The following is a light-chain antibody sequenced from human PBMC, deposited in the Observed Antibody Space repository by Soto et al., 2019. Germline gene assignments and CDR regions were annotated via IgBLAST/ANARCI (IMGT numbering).Light chain of an antibody. J-gene: IGLJ1*01. CDR3: SSYTSSSTLEV. CDR2: DVS. CDR1: SNDVGGYNY. V-gene: IGLV2-14*01. Sequence: QYALTQPASVSGSPGQSITISCTGTSNDVGGYNYVSWYQQHPGKAPKLMIYDVSHRPSGVSNRFSGSKSGNTASLTISGLQAEDEADYYCSSYTSSSTLEVFGTGTKLTVL.